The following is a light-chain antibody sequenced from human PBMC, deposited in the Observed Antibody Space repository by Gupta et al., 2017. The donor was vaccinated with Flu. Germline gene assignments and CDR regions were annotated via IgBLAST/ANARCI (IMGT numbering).Light chain of an antibody. CDR2: EIS. V-gene: IGLV2-14*01. CDR3: SSFITSDTHGV. J-gene: IGLJ3*02. CDR1: SSDVGGYTY. Sequence: ITISCTATSSDVGGYTYGYRYQQHQGKAPKLIVDEISNRPLGISNWFSGSKSGNTASLTVAGPQAEDEAHYYCSSFITSDTHGVFGGGTKLTVL.